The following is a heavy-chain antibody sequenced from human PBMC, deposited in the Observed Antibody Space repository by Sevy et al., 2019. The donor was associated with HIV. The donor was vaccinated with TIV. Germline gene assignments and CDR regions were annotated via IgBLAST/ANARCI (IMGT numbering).Heavy chain of an antibody. CDR2: MKQDGSEE. CDR1: GFSFSIYW. J-gene: IGHJ4*01. V-gene: IGHV3-7*01. CDR3: VREGLGGYSYSLDY. Sequence: GGSLRLSCAASGFSFSIYWMSWARQAPGKGLEWVATMKQDGSEEDYVYSVKGGFTISRDNAKNSLFLQMNSLSAEDTAVYYCVREGLGGYSYSLDYWGHGTLVTVSS. D-gene: IGHD5-18*01.